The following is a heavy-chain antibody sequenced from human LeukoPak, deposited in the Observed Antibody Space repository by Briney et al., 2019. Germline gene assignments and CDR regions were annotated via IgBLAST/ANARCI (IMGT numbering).Heavy chain of an antibody. CDR3: AKTLGYSGYFSP. J-gene: IGHJ5*02. Sequence: GGSLRLSCAASGFTFNSYAMTWVRQAPGKGLEWVSAISGGGVNTYYADSVKGRFTISRDNSKSMLYLQMNSLRAEDTAVYYCAKTLGYSGYFSPWGQGTLVTVSS. V-gene: IGHV3-23*01. CDR1: GFTFNSYA. D-gene: IGHD3-22*01. CDR2: ISGGGVNT.